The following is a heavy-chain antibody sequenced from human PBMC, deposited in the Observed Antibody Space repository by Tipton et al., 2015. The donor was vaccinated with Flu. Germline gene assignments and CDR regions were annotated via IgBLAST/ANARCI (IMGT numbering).Heavy chain of an antibody. J-gene: IGHJ6*02. CDR2: LNWRGNSI. CDR1: GFTFDDYA. V-gene: IGHV3-9*01. CDR3: AKVNKRDSSMDYYYHHGMDV. Sequence: SLRLSCAASGFTFDDYAMHWVRQAPGKGLEWVSSLNWRGNSIGYADSVRGRFTSSRDNAKNTLYLQMNSLRPEDTGLYFCAKVNKRDSSMDYYYHHGMDVWGQGTTVTVSS.